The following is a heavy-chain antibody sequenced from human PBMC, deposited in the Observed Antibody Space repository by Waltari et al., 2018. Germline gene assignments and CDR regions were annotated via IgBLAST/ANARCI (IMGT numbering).Heavy chain of an antibody. V-gene: IGHV4-59*11. CDR3: ARLPRGSVIIGAFDI. Sequence: VQLQESGPGLVKPSETLSLRCTVPGDSIRSHFWSWIRQAPGKGLEWIGHMYFSRTKDYNPSLKSRVAISIDTSKNHFSLNLRSVTAADTAIYYCARLPRGSVIIGAFDIWGQGTQVTVSS. D-gene: IGHD3-22*01. J-gene: IGHJ3*02. CDR2: MYFSRTK. CDR1: GDSIRSHF.